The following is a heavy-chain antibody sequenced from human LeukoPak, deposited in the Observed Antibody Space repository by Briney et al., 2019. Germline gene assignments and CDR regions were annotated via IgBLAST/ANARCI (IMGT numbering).Heavy chain of an antibody. Sequence: ASVKVSCKASGYTFTSYAMNWVRQAPGQGLGWMGWINTNTGNPTYAQGFTGRFVFSLDTSVSTAYLQISSLKAEDTAVYYCARERTRGGMIVAFDIWGQGTMVTVSS. CDR1: GYTFTSYA. V-gene: IGHV7-4-1*02. CDR3: ARERTRGGMIVAFDI. D-gene: IGHD3-22*01. J-gene: IGHJ3*02. CDR2: INTNTGNP.